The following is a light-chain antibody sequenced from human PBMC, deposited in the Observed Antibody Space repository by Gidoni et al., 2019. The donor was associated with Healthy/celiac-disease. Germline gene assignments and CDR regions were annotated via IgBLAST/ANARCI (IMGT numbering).Light chain of an antibody. Sequence: QSALTQPASVSGSPGQSITISCTGTSSDVGIYNLVSWYQQHPGKAPKLMIYEGSQRPSGVSNRSSGSKSGNTASLTISGLQAEDEADYYCCSFAGSRRVFGGGTKLTVL. V-gene: IGLV2-23*01. CDR2: EGS. CDR1: SSDVGIYNL. CDR3: CSFAGSRRV. J-gene: IGLJ2*01.